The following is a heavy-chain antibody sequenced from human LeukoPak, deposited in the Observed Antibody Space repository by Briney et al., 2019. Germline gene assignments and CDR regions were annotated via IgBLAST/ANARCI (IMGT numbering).Heavy chain of an antibody. Sequence: GGSLRLSCAASGFTFGNYAMNWFRQAPGKGLEWVSGLSGSGKTTYYADAVKGRFAISRDNSENTLYLQMNSLRADDTALYYCAKDSRGYTYGLIDYWGQGTLLTVSS. J-gene: IGHJ4*02. CDR2: LSGSGKTT. CDR3: AKDSRGYTYGLIDY. CDR1: GFTFGNYA. D-gene: IGHD5-18*01. V-gene: IGHV3-23*01.